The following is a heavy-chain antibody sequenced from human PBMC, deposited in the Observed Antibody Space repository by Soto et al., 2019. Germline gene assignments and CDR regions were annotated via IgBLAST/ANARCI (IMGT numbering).Heavy chain of an antibody. CDR3: AKNQERELPRVIDF. V-gene: IGHV3-23*01. CDR2: MSGSSSTT. Sequence: GGSLRLSCATSGLTFSNYAMSWVRQAPGGGLEWVSSMSGSSSTTYYADSVRGWFTISRDRSKNTLYLQMSSLRAEDTALYYCAKNQERELPRVIDFWGQGTLVTVSS. J-gene: IGHJ4*02. D-gene: IGHD1-7*01. CDR1: GLTFSNYA.